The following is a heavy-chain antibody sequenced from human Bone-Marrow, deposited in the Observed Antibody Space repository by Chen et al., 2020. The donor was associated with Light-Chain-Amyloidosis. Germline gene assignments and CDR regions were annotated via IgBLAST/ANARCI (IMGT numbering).Heavy chain of an antibody. CDR3: VRSRYSTGPFEV. D-gene: IGHD3-16*02. J-gene: IGHJ1*01. CDR1: GVSTITSREYY. V-gene: IGHV4-39*01. CDR2: IYSSGSS. Sequence: QLQESGPGLLEPSKTLSLTCTVSGVSTITSREYYWGWIRQPPGKGLEYIASIYSSGSSYYKTSLKRRVTISVDTSKTHFFLRLTPATAADTAVYYCVRSRYSTGPFEVWGQGSLVTVSS.